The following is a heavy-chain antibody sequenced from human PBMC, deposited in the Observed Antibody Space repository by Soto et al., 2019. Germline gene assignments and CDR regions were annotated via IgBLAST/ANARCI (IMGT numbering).Heavy chain of an antibody. J-gene: IGHJ4*02. Sequence: PGGSLRLSCVGSGFTFRNYSINWVPQAPGKGLEWVSSISSSSSYIYYADSVKGRFTISRDNAKNSLYLQMNSLRAEDTAVYYCARGPGIAAAGTARYFDYWGQGTLVTVSS. CDR1: GFTFRNYS. CDR3: ARGPGIAAAGTARYFDY. D-gene: IGHD6-13*01. CDR2: ISSSSSYI. V-gene: IGHV3-21*01.